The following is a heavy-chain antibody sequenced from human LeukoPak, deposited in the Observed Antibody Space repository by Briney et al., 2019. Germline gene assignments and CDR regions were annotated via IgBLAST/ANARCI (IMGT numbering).Heavy chain of an antibody. V-gene: IGHV3-30*18. CDR3: AKAFTIFGVVWRSGMDV. CDR1: GFTFSSYG. CDR2: ISYDGSNK. D-gene: IGHD3-3*01. J-gene: IGHJ6*04. Sequence: GGSLRLSCAASGFTFSSYGMHWVRQAPGKGLEWVAVISYDGSNKYYADSVKGRFTISRDNSKNTLYLQMNSLRAEDTAVYYCAKAFTIFGVVWRSGMDVWGKGTTVTVSS.